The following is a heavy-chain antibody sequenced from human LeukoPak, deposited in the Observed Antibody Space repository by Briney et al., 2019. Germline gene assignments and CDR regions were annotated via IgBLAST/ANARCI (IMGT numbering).Heavy chain of an antibody. CDR2: IYYSGST. J-gene: IGHJ6*03. CDR3: SELPGGGYRVRGYYYKDG. V-gene: IGHV4-39*07. CDR1: GGSISSSSYY. Sequence: SETLSLTCTVSGGSISSSSYYWGWIRQPPGKGLEWIGSIYYSGSTYYNPSLKSRVTISVDTSKNQFSLKLSSVTAADTAVYFFSELPGGGYRVRGYYYKDGRGKGNTVTVSS. D-gene: IGHD5-12*01.